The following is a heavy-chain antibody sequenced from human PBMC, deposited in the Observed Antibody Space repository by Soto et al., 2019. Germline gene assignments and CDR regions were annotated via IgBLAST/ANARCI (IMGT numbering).Heavy chain of an antibody. Sequence: PSETLSLTCSVSGGSVSSGSYYWSWIRQPPGKGXEWXXYXXXXXRXXXNPSLKSRVSISMDTSKNQFSLKLSSVTAADTAVYYCARGRNWFDPWGQGTLVTVSS. CDR2: XXXXXRX. CDR1: GGSVSSGSYY. V-gene: IGHV4-61*01. CDR3: ARGRNWFDP. J-gene: IGHJ5*02.